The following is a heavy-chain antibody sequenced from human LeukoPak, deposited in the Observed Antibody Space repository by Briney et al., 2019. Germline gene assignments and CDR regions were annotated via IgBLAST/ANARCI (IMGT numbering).Heavy chain of an antibody. D-gene: IGHD4-23*01. Sequence: SVKVSCKASGGTFSSYAISWVRQAPRQGLEWMGGIIPIFGTANYAQKFQGRVTITADESTSTAYMELSSLRSEDTDVYYCAGSMVVSRNWYFDLWGRGTLVTVSS. CDR3: AGSMVVSRNWYFDL. J-gene: IGHJ2*01. V-gene: IGHV1-69*01. CDR2: IIPIFGTA. CDR1: GGTFSSYA.